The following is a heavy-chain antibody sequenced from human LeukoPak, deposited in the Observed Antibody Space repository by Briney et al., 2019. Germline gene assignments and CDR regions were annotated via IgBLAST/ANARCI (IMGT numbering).Heavy chain of an antibody. CDR3: AKADSGGSYFDY. Sequence: GGSLRFSCAASGFTFSSYAMSWVRQAPGKGLEWVSTVSGSGSSTYYADSVKGRFTISRDNSKNMLYLQMNSLRAEDTALYYCAKADSGGSYFDYWGQGTLVTVSS. CDR1: GFTFSSYA. CDR2: VSGSGSST. V-gene: IGHV3-23*01. J-gene: IGHJ4*02. D-gene: IGHD3-10*01.